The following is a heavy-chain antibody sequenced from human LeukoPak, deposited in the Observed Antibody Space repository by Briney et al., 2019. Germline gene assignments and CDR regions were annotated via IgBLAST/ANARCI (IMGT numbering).Heavy chain of an antibody. D-gene: IGHD3-22*01. CDR1: GFTFSSYA. V-gene: IGHV3-23*01. Sequence: PGGSLRLSCAASGFTFSSYAMSWVRQAPGKGLEWISDINGSGYNTYYADSVKGRFTISRDNSKSTLYLQMNSLRVEDTALYYCAKEVVVITLGDAFDIWGQGTMVTVSS. J-gene: IGHJ3*02. CDR3: AKEVVVITLGDAFDI. CDR2: INGSGYNT.